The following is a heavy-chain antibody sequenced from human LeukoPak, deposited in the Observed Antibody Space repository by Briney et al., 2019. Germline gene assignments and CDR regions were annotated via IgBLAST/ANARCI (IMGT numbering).Heavy chain of an antibody. J-gene: IGHJ4*02. D-gene: IGHD2-2*01. Sequence: SETLSLTCTVSGGSISSSSYYWGWIRQPPGKGLEWMGSIYYSGSTYYNPSLKSRVTISVDTSKNQFSLKLSSVTAADTAVYYCARQLGYCSSTSCYADKVDYWGQGTLVTVSS. CDR1: GGSISSSSYY. CDR3: ARQLGYCSSTSCYADKVDY. CDR2: IYYSGST. V-gene: IGHV4-39*01.